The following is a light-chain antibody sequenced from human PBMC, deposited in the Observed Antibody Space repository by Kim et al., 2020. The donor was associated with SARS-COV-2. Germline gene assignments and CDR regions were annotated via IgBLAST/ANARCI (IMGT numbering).Light chain of an antibody. CDR3: KQANTFPPT. Sequence: ASVGDRVTIPCRASQGISRWLAWYQQKPGKAPKLLISVASSLQSGVPSRFSGSGSGTDFTLTIRSLQPADFATYYCKQANTFPPTFGQGTKVDIK. J-gene: IGKJ1*01. CDR2: VAS. CDR1: QGISRW. V-gene: IGKV1-12*01.